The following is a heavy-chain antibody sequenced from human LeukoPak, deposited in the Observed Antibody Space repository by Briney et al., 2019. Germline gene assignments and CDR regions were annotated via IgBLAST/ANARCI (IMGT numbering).Heavy chain of an antibody. Sequence: SETLSLTCTVSGGSISSSSHYWGGIRQPPGKGLEWIGSISNSGSTYYNPSLKSRVTISVDTSNNQFSLKLSSVTAADTAVYYCARPYFDWLLFLGYWGQGTLVTVSS. CDR2: ISNSGST. D-gene: IGHD3-9*01. J-gene: IGHJ4*02. CDR3: ARPYFDWLLFLGY. CDR1: GGSISSSSHY. V-gene: IGHV4-39*07.